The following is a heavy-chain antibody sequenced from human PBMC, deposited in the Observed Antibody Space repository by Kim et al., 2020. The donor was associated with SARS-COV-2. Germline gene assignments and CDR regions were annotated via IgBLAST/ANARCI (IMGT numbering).Heavy chain of an antibody. D-gene: IGHD1-26*01. J-gene: IGHJ5*01. CDR2: THDTGTS. Sequence: SQTLSLTCSVSGGSLSSGAYYWSWIRQHPGKGLEWVGYTHDTGTSFYNPSLKSRVTISMDTSKNQISLKLTSVTAADTAVYFCATREAAGGLDSWGPGTL. CDR3: ATREAAGGLDS. V-gene: IGHV4-31*03. CDR1: GGSLSSGAYY.